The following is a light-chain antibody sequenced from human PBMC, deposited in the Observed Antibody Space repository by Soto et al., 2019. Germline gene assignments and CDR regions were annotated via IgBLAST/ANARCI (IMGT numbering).Light chain of an antibody. CDR2: EVS. CDR1: QSLLHSDGKTY. Sequence: DFVMTQTPLSLSVTPGQPASISCKSRQSLLHSDGKTYLYWYLQKPGQPPQLLIYEVSNRFSGVPDRFSGSGSGTDFTLTISSLQSEDFAVYYCQQYNSWPPAWTFGQGTTVEIK. J-gene: IGKJ1*01. CDR3: QQYNSWPPAWT. V-gene: IGKV2D-29*01.